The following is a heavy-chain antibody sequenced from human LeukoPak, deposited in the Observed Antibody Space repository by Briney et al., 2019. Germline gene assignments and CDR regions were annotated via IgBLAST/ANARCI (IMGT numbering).Heavy chain of an antibody. CDR1: GFTFRSYW. Sequence: GGSLRLSCAGSGFTFRSYWMHWVRQAPGKGLEWVAVIWYDGSNKYYADSVKGRFTISRDNSKNTLYLQMNSLRAEDTAVYYCAKTYRAVTTYYYYYMDVWGKGTTVTVSS. D-gene: IGHD4-11*01. CDR2: IWYDGSNK. V-gene: IGHV3-33*06. J-gene: IGHJ6*03. CDR3: AKTYRAVTTYYYYYMDV.